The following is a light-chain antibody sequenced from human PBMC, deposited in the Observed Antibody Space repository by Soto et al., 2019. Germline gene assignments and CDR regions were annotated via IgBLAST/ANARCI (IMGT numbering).Light chain of an antibody. V-gene: IGKV3-11*01. CDR2: DAS. J-gene: IGKJ4*01. Sequence: EIVLTQSPSTLSLSLGDRATLSCRASQSVSSYLAWYQQKPGQAPKLLIYDASNSDTGIPARFSGSGSGTEFTLTISSLEPDDFAAYYCQQRNNYRAFTFGGGTKVDIK. CDR1: QSVSSY. CDR3: QQRNNYRAFT.